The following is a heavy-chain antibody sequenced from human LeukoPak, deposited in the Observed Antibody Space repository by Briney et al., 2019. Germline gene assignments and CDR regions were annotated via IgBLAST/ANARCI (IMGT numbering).Heavy chain of an antibody. CDR2: IYYSGST. D-gene: IGHD4-23*01. CDR1: GGPISSGDYY. J-gene: IGHJ4*02. V-gene: IGHV4-30-4*01. CDR3: ARDLLNEGNHLDY. Sequence: SETLSLTCTVSGGPISSGDYYWSWIRQPPGKGLEWIGYIYYSGSTYYNPSLKSRVTISVDTSKNQFSLKLSSVTAADTAVYYCARDLLNEGNHLDYWGQGTLVTVSS.